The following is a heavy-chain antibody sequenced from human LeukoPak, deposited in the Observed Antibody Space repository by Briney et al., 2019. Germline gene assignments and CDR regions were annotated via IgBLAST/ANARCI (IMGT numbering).Heavy chain of an antibody. J-gene: IGHJ4*02. CDR2: MNPNSGNT. CDR3: ARGARGYCTNGVCYDYYFDY. Sequence: GASVKASCKASGYTFTSYDINWVRQATGQGLEWMGWMNPNSGNTGYAQKFQGRVTMTRNTSISTAYMELSSLRSEDTAVYYCARGARGYCTNGVCYDYYFDYWGQGTLVTVSS. CDR1: GYTFTSYD. V-gene: IGHV1-8*01. D-gene: IGHD2-8*01.